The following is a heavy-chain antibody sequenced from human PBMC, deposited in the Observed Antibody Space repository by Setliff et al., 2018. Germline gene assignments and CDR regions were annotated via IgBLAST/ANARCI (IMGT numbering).Heavy chain of an antibody. CDR2: ISRSSTYI. J-gene: IGHJ3*02. CDR3: ASAGHSGSWFPFDAFHI. CDR1: GFTFSTHS. D-gene: IGHD6-13*01. Sequence: GSLRLSCAASGFTFSTHSMNWVRQAPGKGLEWVSSISRSSTYIYYADSMKGRFTISRDNAKNSLYLQMNSLRAEDTAVYYCASAGHSGSWFPFDAFHIWGQGTMVTVAS. V-gene: IGHV3-21*01.